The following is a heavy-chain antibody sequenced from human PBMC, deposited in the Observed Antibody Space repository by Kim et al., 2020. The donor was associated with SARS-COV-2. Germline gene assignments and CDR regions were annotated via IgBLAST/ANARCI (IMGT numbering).Heavy chain of an antibody. J-gene: IGHJ4*02. V-gene: IGHV3-30*18. Sequence: GGSLRLSCAASRFTFSSYGMHWVRQAPGKGLEWVAVISYDGSNKYYADSVKGRFTISRDNSKNTLYLQMNSLRAEDTAVYYCAKDGDNYDSSGQLDYWGQGTLVTVSS. D-gene: IGHD3-22*01. CDR1: RFTFSSYG. CDR3: AKDGDNYDSSGQLDY. CDR2: ISYDGSNK.